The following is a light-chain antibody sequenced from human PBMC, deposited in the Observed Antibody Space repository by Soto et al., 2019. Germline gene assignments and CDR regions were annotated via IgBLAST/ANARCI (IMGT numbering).Light chain of an antibody. CDR3: HQYGISPGT. CDR1: QSVSSSY. J-gene: IGKJ1*01. V-gene: IGKV3-20*01. Sequence: EIVLTQSPGTLSLSPGERATLSCRASQSVSSSYLAWYQQKPGQAPRLLIYGASSRATGIPDRFSGSGSGTDFTLTISRLEPEDSAVYYCHQYGISPGTFGQGTKVDIK. CDR2: GAS.